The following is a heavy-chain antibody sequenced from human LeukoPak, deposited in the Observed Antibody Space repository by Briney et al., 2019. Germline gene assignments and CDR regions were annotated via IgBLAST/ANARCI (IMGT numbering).Heavy chain of an antibody. CDR3: ARDVLDNYDVSGVDY. Sequence: GGSLRLSCVASGFTFSSYNLNWVRQAPGKGLEWVSSITSSSSYIYYADSVQGRFTISRDNAKNSLYLQMNSLRAEDTAVYYCARDVLDNYDVSGVDYWGQGTLVTVSS. J-gene: IGHJ4*02. CDR2: ITSSSSYI. V-gene: IGHV3-21*01. CDR1: GFTFSSYN. D-gene: IGHD3-22*01.